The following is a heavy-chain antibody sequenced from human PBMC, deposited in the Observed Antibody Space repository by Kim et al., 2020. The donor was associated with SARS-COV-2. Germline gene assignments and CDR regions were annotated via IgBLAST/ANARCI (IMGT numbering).Heavy chain of an antibody. Sequence: GESLKISCKGSGYSFTSYWISWVRQMPGKGLEWMGRIDPSDSYTNYSPSFQGHVTISADKSISTAYLQWSSLKASDTAMYYCARHVVYYDSSGYPVGSWFDPWGQGTLVTVSS. D-gene: IGHD3-22*01. CDR3: ARHVVYYDSSGYPVGSWFDP. CDR1: GYSFTSYW. CDR2: IDPSDSYT. J-gene: IGHJ5*02. V-gene: IGHV5-10-1*01.